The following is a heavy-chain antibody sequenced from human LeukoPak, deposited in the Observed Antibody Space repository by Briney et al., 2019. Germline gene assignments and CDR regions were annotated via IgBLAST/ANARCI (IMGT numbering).Heavy chain of an antibody. CDR1: GGSFSGYY. CDR2: INHSGST. V-gene: IGHV4-34*01. Sequence: SETLSLTCAVYGGSFSGYYWSWIRQPPGKGLEWIGEINHSGSTNYNPSLKSRVTISVDTSKNQFSLKLSSVTAADTAVYYCARGGRDGYPRGFGYWGQGTLVTVSS. CDR3: ARGGRDGYPRGFGY. J-gene: IGHJ4*02. D-gene: IGHD5-24*01.